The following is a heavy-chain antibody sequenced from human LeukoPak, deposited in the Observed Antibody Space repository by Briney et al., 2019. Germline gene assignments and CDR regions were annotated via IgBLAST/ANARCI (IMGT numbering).Heavy chain of an antibody. V-gene: IGHV1-69*13. J-gene: IGHJ4*02. CDR3: ARDGVGATKRGAFDY. CDR1: GGTFSSYA. D-gene: IGHD1-26*01. Sequence: ASVKVSCKASGGTFSSYAISWVRQAPGQGLEWMGGIIPIFDTANYAQKFQGRVTITAGESTSTAYMELSSLKSEDTAVYYCARDGVGATKRGAFDYWGQGTLVTVSS. CDR2: IIPIFDTA.